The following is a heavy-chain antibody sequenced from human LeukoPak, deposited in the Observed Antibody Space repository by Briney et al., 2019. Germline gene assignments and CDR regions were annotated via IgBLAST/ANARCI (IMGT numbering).Heavy chain of an antibody. CDR2: IIPIFGTA. D-gene: IGHD3-10*01. Sequence: ASVKVSCKASGGTFSSYAISWVRQAPGQGLEWMGGIIPIFGTANYAQKFQGRVTITADKSTSTAYKELSSLRSEDTAVYYCARVAGSGSYYSDYWGQGTLVTVSS. CDR1: GGTFSSYA. V-gene: IGHV1-69*06. J-gene: IGHJ4*02. CDR3: ARVAGSGSYYSDY.